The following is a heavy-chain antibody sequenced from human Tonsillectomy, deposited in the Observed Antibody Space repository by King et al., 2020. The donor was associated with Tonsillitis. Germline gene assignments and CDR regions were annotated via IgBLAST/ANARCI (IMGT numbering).Heavy chain of an antibody. D-gene: IGHD3-10*01. V-gene: IGHV3-23*04. CDR1: GFTFSNCV. CDR2: ISDSGGST. J-gene: IGHJ4*01. Sequence: VQLVESGGGLVQPGGSLRLSCAASGFTFSNCVLSWVRQAPGKGLEWFSAISDSGGSTYYADSVKGRFTISRDNAKNTLYLQMNSLRAEDTAVYYCAKGSRGSRPYYFXYWGQGTLVTVSS. CDR3: AKGSRGSRPYYFXY.